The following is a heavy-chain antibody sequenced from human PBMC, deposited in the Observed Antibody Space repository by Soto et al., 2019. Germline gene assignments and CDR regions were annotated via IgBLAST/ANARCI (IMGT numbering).Heavy chain of an antibody. V-gene: IGHV4-31*03. CDR2: IHDSGST. J-gene: IGHJ4*02. CDR3: ARFDPGPYYFDY. D-gene: IGHD3-9*01. CDR1: GGFISTGGYS. Sequence: SETLSLTCTVSGGFISTGGYSWHWIRQHPGEGLEWIGYIHDSGSTYDNPSLRGRLAMSLDTSKNQFSLRLSSVTAADTAIYYCARFDPGPYYFDYWGRGTLVTVSS.